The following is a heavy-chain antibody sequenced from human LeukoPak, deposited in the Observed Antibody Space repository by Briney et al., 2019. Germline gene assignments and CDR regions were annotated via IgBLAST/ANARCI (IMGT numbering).Heavy chain of an antibody. Sequence: SETLSLTCAVSGGFISSAGYSYSWIRQPPGKGLEWIGYIYYTGDTYYNPSLRSRVTISADKSKNQFSLNLTSVTAADTAVYYCARSPPPYLITDYYSPFDPWGQGTLVTVSS. CDR2: IYYTGDT. CDR3: ARSPPPYLITDYYSPFDP. D-gene: IGHD3-10*01. V-gene: IGHV4-30-4*07. CDR1: GGFISSAGYS. J-gene: IGHJ5*02.